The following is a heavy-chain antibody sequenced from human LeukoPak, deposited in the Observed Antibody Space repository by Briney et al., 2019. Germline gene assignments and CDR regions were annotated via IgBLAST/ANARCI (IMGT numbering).Heavy chain of an antibody. CDR3: ATGGNIAVAGVLH. D-gene: IGHD6-19*01. V-gene: IGHV4-38-2*01. Sequence: PAGSLRLSCASSGFTFSHYWMAWVRQSPGKGLEWVGSIHDNDNTHYNPSLKSRVTISVDTSKNRWSLSMRSVTAADSAVYYCATGGNIAVAGVLHWGQGALVTVSS. CDR1: GFTFSHYW. CDR2: IHDNDNT. J-gene: IGHJ4*02.